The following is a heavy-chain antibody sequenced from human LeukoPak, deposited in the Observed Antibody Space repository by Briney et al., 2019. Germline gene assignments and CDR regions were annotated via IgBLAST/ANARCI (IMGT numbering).Heavy chain of an antibody. V-gene: IGHV3-49*04. CDR2: MRSKIYGGTP. D-gene: IGHD6-13*01. J-gene: IGHJ4*02. Sequence: GSLTLSCTASGFTFGDYAMTWVRQAPGNGLEGVGFMRSKIYGGTPEYAASVKGRFTNPRDDSKGIAYLKMNSLKTEDIAVYYCAKDGPTVYSSSWLHFLDSWGQGTLVTVSS. CDR1: GFTFGDYA. CDR3: AKDGPTVYSSSWLHFLDS.